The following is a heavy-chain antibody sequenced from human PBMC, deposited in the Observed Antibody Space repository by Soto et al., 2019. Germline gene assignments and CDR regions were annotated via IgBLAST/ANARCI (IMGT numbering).Heavy chain of an antibody. V-gene: IGHV3-30*18. CDR1: GFTFSSYG. D-gene: IGHD2-15*01. J-gene: IGHJ6*02. Sequence: GGSLRLSCAASGFTFSSYGMHWVRQAPGKGLEWVAVKSYDGSNKYYADSVNVRFTISRDNPKNTLYLQMNSLRAEDTAVYYCAKEAYCSGGSCYGWWYYYYGIDVWGQGTTVTVSS. CDR3: AKEAYCSGGSCYGWWYYYYGIDV. CDR2: KSYDGSNK.